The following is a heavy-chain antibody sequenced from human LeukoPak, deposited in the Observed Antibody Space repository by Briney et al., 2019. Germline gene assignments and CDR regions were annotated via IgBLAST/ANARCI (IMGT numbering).Heavy chain of an antibody. J-gene: IGHJ4*02. CDR3: ARGLYHYDFWSGPDY. CDR2: ISSSINYI. V-gene: IGHV3-21*01. Sequence: GGPLRLSCAASGFTFSSYSMNWVRQAPGKGLEWVSSISSSINYIYYADSVKGRFTISRDNAKNSLYLQMNSLRAEDTAVYYCARGLYHYDFWSGPDYWGQGTLVTVSS. D-gene: IGHD3-3*01. CDR1: GFTFSSYS.